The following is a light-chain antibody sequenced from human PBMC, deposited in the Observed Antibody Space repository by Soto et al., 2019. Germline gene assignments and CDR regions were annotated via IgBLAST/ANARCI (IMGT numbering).Light chain of an antibody. CDR1: QSVSSSY. Sequence: DIVFTQSPGTLSFSPGELATLSCRASQSVSSSYLAWYQQKPGQAPRLLIYDASRRATGIPDRFSGSGSGTDFTLTISGLEPEDFAVYYCQQYDSSPPITFGQGTRLEIK. CDR2: DAS. CDR3: QQYDSSPPIT. V-gene: IGKV3-20*01. J-gene: IGKJ5*01.